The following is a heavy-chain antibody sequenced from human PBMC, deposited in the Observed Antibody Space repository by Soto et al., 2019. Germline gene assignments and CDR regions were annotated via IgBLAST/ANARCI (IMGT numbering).Heavy chain of an antibody. CDR3: ARPEYYYDSRGYYGY. V-gene: IGHV3-21*01. CDR1: GFTFSSYS. Sequence: EVQLVESGGGLVKPGGSLRLSCAASGFTFSSYSMNWVRQAPRKGLEWVSSISSSSSYIYYADSVKGRFTISRDNAKNSLYLQLNSLRAEDTGVYYCARPEYYYDSRGYYGYWGQGTLVTVSS. D-gene: IGHD3-22*01. J-gene: IGHJ4*02. CDR2: ISSSSSYI.